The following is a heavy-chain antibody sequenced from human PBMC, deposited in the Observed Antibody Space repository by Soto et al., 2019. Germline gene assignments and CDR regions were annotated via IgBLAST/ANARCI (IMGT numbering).Heavy chain of an antibody. J-gene: IGHJ6*02. CDR3: ARLYCGNKDYYYYGGMDV. CDR2: ISAYNGNT. D-gene: IGHD2-21*01. V-gene: IGHV1-18*01. Sequence: ASVKVSCKASGYTFTSYGISWVRQAPGQGLEWMGWISAYNGNTNYAQKLQGRVTMTTDTSTSTAYMELRSLRSDDTAVYYCARLYCGNKDYYYYGGMDVWGQGMTVSVSS. CDR1: GYTFTSYG.